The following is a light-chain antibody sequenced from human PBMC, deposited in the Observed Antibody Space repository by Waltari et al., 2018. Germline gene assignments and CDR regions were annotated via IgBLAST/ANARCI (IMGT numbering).Light chain of an antibody. Sequence: QSALTQPASVSGSPGQSITFSCTGTTSDIGYYNLVSWFQQHPGKAPKLVIYDVTKRLSCVSNLFSGSKSGNTSSLTISVLHSEYDAYYYCCSYSGSSTSVFCGGSYVIVL. V-gene: IGLV2-23*02. CDR3: CSYSGSSTSV. CDR2: DVT. CDR1: TSDIGYYNL. J-gene: IGLJ3*02.